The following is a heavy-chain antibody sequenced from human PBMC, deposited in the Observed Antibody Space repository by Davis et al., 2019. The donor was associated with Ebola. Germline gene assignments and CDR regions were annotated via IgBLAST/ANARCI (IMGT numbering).Heavy chain of an antibody. CDR1: GGSISSGGYS. CDR2: IYHSGST. J-gene: IGHJ6*02. CDR3: ARGMSDSSGYLYYYYGMDV. Sequence: LRLSCAVSGGSISSGGYSWSWIRQPPGKGLEWIGYIYHSGSTYYNPSLKSRVTISVDRSKNQFSLKLSSVTAADTAVYYCARGMSDSSGYLYYYYGMDVWGQGTTVTVSS. D-gene: IGHD3-22*01. V-gene: IGHV4-30-2*01.